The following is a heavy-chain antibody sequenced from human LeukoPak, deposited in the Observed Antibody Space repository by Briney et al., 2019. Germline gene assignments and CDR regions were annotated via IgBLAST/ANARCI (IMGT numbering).Heavy chain of an antibody. CDR1: GGSFSGYY. V-gene: IGHV4-34*01. Sequence: SESLSLTCAVYGGSFSGYYWSWIRQPPGKGLEWIGEINHSGSTNYNPSLKSRVTISVDTSKNQFSLKLSSVTAADTAVYYCARVPVGATTGGIYYWGQGTLVTVSS. J-gene: IGHJ4*02. D-gene: IGHD1-26*01. CDR2: INHSGST. CDR3: ARVPVGATTGGIYY.